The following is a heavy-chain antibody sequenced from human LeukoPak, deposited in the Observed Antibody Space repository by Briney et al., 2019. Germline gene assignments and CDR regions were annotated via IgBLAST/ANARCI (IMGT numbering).Heavy chain of an antibody. Sequence: SETLSLTCTVSGGSISNYYWTWIRQPPGKGLEWIGYIYYSGSTNYNPSLKSRVTMSVDTSKNQFSLKLTTVAAADTAVYFCARLEGGNYRFDYWGQGTLVTVSS. CDR3: ARLEGGNYRFDY. D-gene: IGHD1-26*01. CDR1: GGSISNYY. CDR2: IYYSGST. V-gene: IGHV4-59*08. J-gene: IGHJ4*02.